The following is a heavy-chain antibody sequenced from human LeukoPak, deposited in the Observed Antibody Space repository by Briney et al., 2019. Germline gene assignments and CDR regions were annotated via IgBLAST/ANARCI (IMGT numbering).Heavy chain of an antibody. J-gene: IGHJ3*02. D-gene: IGHD1-26*01. CDR2: IRHSDSTL. CDR3: ARAPALSGSHTGGVFDI. Sequence: GGSLRLSCAASGFTFSSYEMNWVRQAPGKGLEWVSYIRHSDSTLYYADSVKGRFTISRDNAKNSLFLQMNSLRAEDTALYYCARAPALSGSHTGGVFDIWGQGTMVTVSS. V-gene: IGHV3-48*03. CDR1: GFTFSSYE.